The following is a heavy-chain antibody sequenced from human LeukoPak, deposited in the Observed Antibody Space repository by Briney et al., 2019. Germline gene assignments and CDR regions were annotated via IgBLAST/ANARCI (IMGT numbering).Heavy chain of an antibody. CDR1: GFTFSSYW. J-gene: IGHJ6*03. CDR2: IKQDGSEK. Sequence: GGSLRLSCAASGFTFSSYWMSWVRQAPGKGLEWVANIKQDGSEKYYVDSVKGRFTISRDNAKNSLYLQMNSLRAEDTAVYYCARGFLPLWMAAESYYMDVWGKGTTVTVSS. CDR3: ARGFLPLWMAAESYYMDV. V-gene: IGHV3-7*01. D-gene: IGHD6-13*01.